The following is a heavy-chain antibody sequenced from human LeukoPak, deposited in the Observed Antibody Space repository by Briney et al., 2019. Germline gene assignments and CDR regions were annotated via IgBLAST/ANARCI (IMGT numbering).Heavy chain of an antibody. CDR1: GFTVSSNY. Sequence: PGGSLRLSCAASGFTVSSNYMSWVRQAPGKGLEWVAVIWYDGSDKYYAESVKGRFTISRDNSKNTLYLQMNSLRGDDTAVYYCVRLGSGWSMDYWGQGTLVTVSS. CDR3: VRLGSGWSMDY. D-gene: IGHD6-19*01. V-gene: IGHV3-33*08. CDR2: IWYDGSDK. J-gene: IGHJ4*02.